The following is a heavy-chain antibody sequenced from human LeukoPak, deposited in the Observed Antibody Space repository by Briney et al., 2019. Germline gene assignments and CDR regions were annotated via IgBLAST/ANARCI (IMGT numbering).Heavy chain of an antibody. V-gene: IGHV7-4-1*02. D-gene: IGHD6-19*01. J-gene: IGHJ6*03. Sequence: ASVKVSCKASGYTFTSYAMNWVRQAPGQGLEWMGWINTNTGNPTYAQGLTGRFVFSLDTSVSTAYLQISNLKSEDTAVYYCARGRGEEAGPPNYSSMDVGAKGPPVTVSS. CDR3: ARGRGEEAGPPNYSSMDV. CDR1: GYTFTSYA. CDR2: INTNTGNP.